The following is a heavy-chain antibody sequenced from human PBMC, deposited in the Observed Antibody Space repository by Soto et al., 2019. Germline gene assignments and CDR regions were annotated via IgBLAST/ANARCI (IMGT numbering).Heavy chain of an antibody. CDR2: SYYSGST. V-gene: IGHV4-59*08. D-gene: IGHD3-3*01. J-gene: IGHJ3*02. CDR3: ARRQTVSVWRGYDAFDI. Sequence: QVQLQESGPGLVKPSETLSLTCTVSGGSISSYYWSWIRQPPGKGLAWIGNSYYSGSTNYHPSLKSRVTISVNTSKNQFSLKLSSVTAADTAVYYCARRQTVSVWRGYDAFDIWGQGTMVTVSS. CDR1: GGSISSYY.